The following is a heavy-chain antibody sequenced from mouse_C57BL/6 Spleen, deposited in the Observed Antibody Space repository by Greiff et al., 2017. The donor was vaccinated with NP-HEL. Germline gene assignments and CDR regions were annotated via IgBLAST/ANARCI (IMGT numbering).Heavy chain of an antibody. CDR1: GFNIKDYY. CDR2: IDPEDGET. V-gene: IGHV14-2*01. J-gene: IGHJ2*01. Sequence: EVQLQQSGAELVKPGASVKLSCTASGFNIKDYYMHWVKQRTEQGLEWIGRIDPEDGETKYAPKFQGKATITADTSSNTAYLQLSSLTSEDTAVYYWARKAGDSSGYIYYFYYWGQSTTRTVSS. CDR3: ARKAGDSSGYIYYFYY. D-gene: IGHD3-2*02.